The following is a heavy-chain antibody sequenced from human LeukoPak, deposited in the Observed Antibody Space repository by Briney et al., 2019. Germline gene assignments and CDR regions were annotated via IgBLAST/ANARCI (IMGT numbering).Heavy chain of an antibody. Sequence: SETLSLTCAVSGGSISSGGYSWSWIRQPPGKGLEWIGYIYYSGSTNYNPSLKSRVTISVDTSKNQFSLKLSSATAADTAVYYWAKNYPYGSGNDYWGQGTLVTVSS. J-gene: IGHJ4*02. CDR1: GGSISSGGYS. V-gene: IGHV4-61*08. CDR3: AKNYPYGSGNDY. CDR2: IYYSGST. D-gene: IGHD3-10*01.